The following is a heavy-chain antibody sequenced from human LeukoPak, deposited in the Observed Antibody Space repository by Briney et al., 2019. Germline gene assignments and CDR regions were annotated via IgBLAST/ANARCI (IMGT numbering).Heavy chain of an antibody. CDR1: GFTFSSYG. CDR3: AKTMQWLVPDYFDY. J-gene: IGHJ4*02. Sequence: GGSLRLSCAASGFTFSSYGMRWVRQAPGKGLEWVAVISYDGSNKYYADSVKGRFTISRDNSKNTLYLQMNSLRAEDTAVYYCAKTMQWLVPDYFDYWGQGTLVTVSS. D-gene: IGHD6-19*01. CDR2: ISYDGSNK. V-gene: IGHV3-30*18.